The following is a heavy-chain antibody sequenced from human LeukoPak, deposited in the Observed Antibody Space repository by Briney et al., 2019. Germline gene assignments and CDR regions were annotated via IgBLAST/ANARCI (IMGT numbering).Heavy chain of an antibody. CDR2: ISSSSSTI. CDR3: ARARDIVVVPAANIPAYFED. Sequence: GGSLRLSCAASGFTFSSYSMSWVRQAPGKGLEWVSYISSSSSTIYYADSVKGRFTISRDNAKNSLYLQMNSLRAEDTAVYYCARARDIVVVPAANIPAYFEDWGQGTLVTVSS. J-gene: IGHJ4*02. V-gene: IGHV3-48*01. D-gene: IGHD2-2*01. CDR1: GFTFSSYS.